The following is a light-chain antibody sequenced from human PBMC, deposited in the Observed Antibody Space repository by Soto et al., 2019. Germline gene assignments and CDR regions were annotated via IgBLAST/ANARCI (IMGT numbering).Light chain of an antibody. Sequence: DSQMTQSPPTLSASVVDRVTITCRASQSIRHYLAWYQQMPGKAPKLPIYCASPLQSGVPSRFSGSGSGTEFTLTISSLQPDDFGTYFCQHHHSYSPTFGQGSKVDIK. J-gene: IGKJ1*01. CDR3: QHHHSYSPT. CDR1: QSIRHY. CDR2: CAS. V-gene: IGKV1-5*01.